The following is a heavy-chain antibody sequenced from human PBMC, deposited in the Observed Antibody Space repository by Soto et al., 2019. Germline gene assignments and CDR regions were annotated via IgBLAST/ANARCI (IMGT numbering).Heavy chain of an antibody. V-gene: IGHV1-18*01. Sequence: QVHLVQSGGELKKPGASVKVSCKAAGYNFTTYGIRWVRQAPGQGLEWMGWISGDSVNKKSAQKRQDRITMPTDTAAGTAYRELRRLRSDDPSVYFCAREGQQLAQETYYYFYVMDIWGQGTTVTVSS. CDR1: GYNFTTYG. D-gene: IGHD6-13*01. J-gene: IGHJ6*01. CDR2: ISGDSVNK. CDR3: AREGQQLAQETYYYFYVMDI.